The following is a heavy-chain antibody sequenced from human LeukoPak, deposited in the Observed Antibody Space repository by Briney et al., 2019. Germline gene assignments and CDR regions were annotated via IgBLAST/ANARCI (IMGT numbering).Heavy chain of an antibody. Sequence: ASVKVSCKASGYTFSDYYMNWVRQAPGQGLEWMGWINPDNGGTNYAQKFQGRVIMTRDTSITTVYMELSGLRSDDTAVYYCARGDYYGSPKTVAAWGQGTLVTVSS. CDR1: GYTFSDYY. V-gene: IGHV1-2*02. CDR3: ARGDYYGSPKTVAA. D-gene: IGHD3-10*01. CDR2: INPDNGGT. J-gene: IGHJ5*02.